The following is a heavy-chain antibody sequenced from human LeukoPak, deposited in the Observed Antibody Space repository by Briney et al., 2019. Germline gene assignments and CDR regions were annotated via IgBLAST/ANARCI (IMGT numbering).Heavy chain of an antibody. V-gene: IGHV3-30*09. Sequence: PGGSLRLSCAVSGFTFSNFTIRWVRQAPGKSLEWVAVISFDGTNKLYADSVKGRFAISRDNSKNTIYLQMNFLRREDTALYFCARPQTPLEWQIDAFDIWGQGTMVTVSS. D-gene: IGHD3-3*01. CDR2: ISFDGTNK. J-gene: IGHJ3*02. CDR1: GFTFSNFT. CDR3: ARPQTPLEWQIDAFDI.